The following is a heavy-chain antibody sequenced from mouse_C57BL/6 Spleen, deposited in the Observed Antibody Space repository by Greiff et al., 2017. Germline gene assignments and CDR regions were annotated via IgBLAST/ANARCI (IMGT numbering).Heavy chain of an antibody. D-gene: IGHD1-1*01. V-gene: IGHV1-69*01. CDR1: GYTFTSYW. CDR3: ARRDYGSSYHWYFDV. CDR2: LDLSDSYT. J-gene: IGHJ1*03. Sequence: QVQLQQPGAELVMPGASVKLSCMAPGYTFTSYWLHWVQQRPGHGLEWIGELDLSDSYTNYNQKFMGKPTLTVDKCCITAYMQLSSLTSEDSAVYYCARRDYGSSYHWYFDVWGTGITGTVSS.